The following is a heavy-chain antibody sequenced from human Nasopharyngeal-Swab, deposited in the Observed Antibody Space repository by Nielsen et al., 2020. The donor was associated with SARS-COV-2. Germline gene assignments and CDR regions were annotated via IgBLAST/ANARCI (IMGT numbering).Heavy chain of an antibody. V-gene: IGHV3-21*01. Sequence: EGSLRLSCAASGFIFNNYNFNCVLLAPGKGLDWVSSISSSSSYIYYADSVKGRFTISRDNAKNSLYLQMNSLRAEDTAVYYCARDGLDYDFWSAYFMDVWGQGTTVTVSS. CDR3: ARDGLDYDFWSAYFMDV. J-gene: IGHJ6*02. CDR2: ISSSSSYI. D-gene: IGHD3-3*01. CDR1: GFIFNNYN.